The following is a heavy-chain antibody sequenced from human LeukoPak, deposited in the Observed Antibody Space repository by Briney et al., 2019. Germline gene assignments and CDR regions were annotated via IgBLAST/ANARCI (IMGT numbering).Heavy chain of an antibody. V-gene: IGHV3-48*01. CDR3: ARGPPLFDP. J-gene: IGHJ5*02. Sequence: GGSLRLSCAVSGFTFSDYSMNWVRQPPGKGLEWISYISTGGDTIYYADSVKGRFTISSDNAKKSLYLQMNSLRAEDTAVYYCARGPPLFDPWGQGTLVPSPQ. CDR1: GFTFSDYS. CDR2: ISTGGDTI.